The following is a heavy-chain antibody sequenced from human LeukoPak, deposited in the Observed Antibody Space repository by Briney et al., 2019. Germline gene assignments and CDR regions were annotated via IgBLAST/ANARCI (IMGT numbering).Heavy chain of an antibody. CDR3: AKGQTTVMAFDI. Sequence: GGSLRLSCAASGFIVSSNYMSWVRQAPGKGLEWVSIIYSGGSTYYADSVKGRFTISRDNSKNTLYLQVNSLRAEDTAVYYCAKGQTTVMAFDIWGQGTMVTVSS. CDR2: IYSGGST. D-gene: IGHD4-17*01. J-gene: IGHJ3*02. CDR1: GFIVSSNY. V-gene: IGHV3-53*01.